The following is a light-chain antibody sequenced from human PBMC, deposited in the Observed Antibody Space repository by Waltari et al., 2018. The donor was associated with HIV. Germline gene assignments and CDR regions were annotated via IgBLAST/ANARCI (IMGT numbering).Light chain of an antibody. CDR1: SNDVGGYNY. J-gene: IGLJ1*01. CDR2: DVS. V-gene: IGLV2-11*01. Sequence: QSALTQPRSVSGSPGQSVTISCTGTSNDVGGYNYVSWYQQHTGQAPKFIIYDVSKRPPGVPDRFSGSKSGNTASLTFSGLQAEDEADYYCCSYAGNYSYVFGSGTTVTVL. CDR3: CSYAGNYSYV.